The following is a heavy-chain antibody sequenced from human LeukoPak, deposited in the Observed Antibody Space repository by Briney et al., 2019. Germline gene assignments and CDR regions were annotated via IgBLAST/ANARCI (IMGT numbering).Heavy chain of an antibody. CDR1: GFTFSSYE. Sequence: PGGSLRLSCAASGFTFSSYEMNWVRQAPGKGLEWVSYISSSGSTIYYADSVKGRFTISRDNAKNSLYLQMNSLRAEDTAVYYCARVSSIAAAGIPDYWGQGTLVTVFS. CDR2: ISSSGSTI. D-gene: IGHD6-13*01. V-gene: IGHV3-48*03. CDR3: ARVSSIAAAGIPDY. J-gene: IGHJ4*02.